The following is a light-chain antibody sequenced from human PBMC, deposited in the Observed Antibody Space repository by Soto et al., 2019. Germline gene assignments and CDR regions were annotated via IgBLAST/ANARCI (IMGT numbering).Light chain of an antibody. J-gene: IGKJ2*01. CDR2: GTS. CDR3: QQYGSSLYT. V-gene: IGKV3-20*01. Sequence: ENVLTQSPGTLSWSPGERATLSCRASQSVDSSYLAWYQQKPGQAPRLLIYGTSSRATGIPDRFSGSGSGTDFTLTINRLEPEDFAVYYCQQYGSSLYTFGQGTKLEIK. CDR1: QSVDSSY.